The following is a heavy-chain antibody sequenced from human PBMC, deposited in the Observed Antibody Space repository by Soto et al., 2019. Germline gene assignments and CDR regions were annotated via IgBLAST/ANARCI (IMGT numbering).Heavy chain of an antibody. CDR2: IYYSGST. CDR1: GGSISSYY. Sequence: SETLSLTCTVSGGSISSYYWSWIRQPPGKGLEWIGYIYYSGSTNYNPSLKSRVTISVDTSKNQFSLKLSSVTAADTAVYYCAREGRGYGDYVRYYHYGMDVWGQGTTVTVSS. V-gene: IGHV4-59*01. D-gene: IGHD4-17*01. CDR3: AREGRGYGDYVRYYHYGMDV. J-gene: IGHJ6*02.